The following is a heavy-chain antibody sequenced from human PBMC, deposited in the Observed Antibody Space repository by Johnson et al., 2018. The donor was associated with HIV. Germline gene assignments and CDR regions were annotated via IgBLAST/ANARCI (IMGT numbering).Heavy chain of an antibody. V-gene: IGHV3-30*02. D-gene: IGHD3-10*01. CDR2: IQYDGTDK. CDR1: GFNFRTNG. J-gene: IGHJ3*01. CDR3: AKDGGLWSYSLDV. Sequence: QVQLVESGGGVVQPGGPLRLSCAASGFNFRTNGMHWVRQAPGKGLEWISFIQYDGTDKSYADSVEGRFTISRDNSKNILYLQINSLRTEDTGLYYCAKDGGLWSYSLDVWGQGTMVSVSS.